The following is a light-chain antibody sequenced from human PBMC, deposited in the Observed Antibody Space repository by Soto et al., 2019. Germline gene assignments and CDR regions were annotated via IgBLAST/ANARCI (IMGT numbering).Light chain of an antibody. CDR3: QQYNNWPPWT. V-gene: IGKV3-15*01. CDR2: GAS. Sequence: ERVITQSPATLSVSPGERATLSCRASQSVSSNLAWYQQKPGQAPRLLIYGASTRATGIPARFSGSGSGTEFTLTISSLQSEDFAVYYCQQYNNWPPWTFGQGTKVAIK. CDR1: QSVSSN. J-gene: IGKJ1*01.